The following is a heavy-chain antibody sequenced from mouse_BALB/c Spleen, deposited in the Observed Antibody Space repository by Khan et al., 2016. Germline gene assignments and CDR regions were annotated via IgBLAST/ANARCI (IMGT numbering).Heavy chain of an antibody. CDR1: GYTFSSYW. V-gene: IGHV1-9*01. J-gene: IGHJ3*01. CDR3: ARGAY. CDR2: ILPGSGTT. Sequence: QVQLQQSGAELMKPGASVKISCKASGYTFSSYWIDWVKQRPGHGLEWIGEILPGSGTTNYNENFNVKATFTADSSSNTASMQLSTLTSEDSAVYYGARGAYWGQGTLVTVSA.